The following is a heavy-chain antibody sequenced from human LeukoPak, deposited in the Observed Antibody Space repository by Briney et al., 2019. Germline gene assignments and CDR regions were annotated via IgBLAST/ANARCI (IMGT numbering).Heavy chain of an antibody. V-gene: IGHV3-11*01. CDR3: ARHTVTTPDDAFDI. CDR2: ISSSGSTI. D-gene: IGHD4-17*01. CDR1: GFTFSDYY. Sequence: GSLRLSCAASGFTFSDYYMSWIRQAPGKGLEWVSYISSSGSTIYYADSVKGRFTISRDNAKNSLYLQMNSLRAEDTAVYYCARHTVTTPDDAFDIWGQRTMVTVSS. J-gene: IGHJ3*02.